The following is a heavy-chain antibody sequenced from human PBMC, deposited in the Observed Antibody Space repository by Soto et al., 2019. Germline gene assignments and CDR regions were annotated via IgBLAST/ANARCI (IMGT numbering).Heavy chain of an antibody. D-gene: IGHD3-22*01. CDR1: GYTFTGYY. CDR2: INPNSGGT. Sequence: QVQLVQSGAEVKKPAASVKVSCKASGYTFTGYYMHWVRQAPGQGLEWMGWINPNSGGTNYAQKFQGWVTMTRDTSISTAYMELSRLRSDDTAVYYCARDGGTYDSSGYYPYYYYGMDVWGQGTTVTVSS. J-gene: IGHJ6*02. CDR3: ARDGGTYDSSGYYPYYYYGMDV. V-gene: IGHV1-2*04.